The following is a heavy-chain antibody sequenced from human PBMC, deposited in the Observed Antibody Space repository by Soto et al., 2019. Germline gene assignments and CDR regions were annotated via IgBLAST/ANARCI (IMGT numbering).Heavy chain of an antibody. CDR1: RFTFDHYG. J-gene: IGHJ5*02. Sequence: PGGSLRLSCAASRFTFDHYGMSWVRQAPGKGLEWVSNINWNGGSVGYADSVKGRFTISRDNAKNSLYLQMNSLRAEDTALYHCARAIVPAAMEYPWFDPWGQGTLVTVSS. D-gene: IGHD2-2*01. CDR3: ARAIVPAAMEYPWFDP. CDR2: INWNGGSV. V-gene: IGHV3-20*01.